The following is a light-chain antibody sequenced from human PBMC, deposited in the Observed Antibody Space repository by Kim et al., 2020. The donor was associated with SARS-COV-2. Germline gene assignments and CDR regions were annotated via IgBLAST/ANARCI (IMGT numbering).Light chain of an antibody. Sequence: PGERATLSCRASQSVSSTYVAWYQQRPGQAPRLLIYGASSRATGTPDRFSGSGSGTDFSLTISRLESEDFAVYYCQQYDSSPTTFGQGTKVEIK. CDR2: GAS. J-gene: IGKJ1*01. CDR1: QSVSSTY. CDR3: QQYDSSPTT. V-gene: IGKV3-20*01.